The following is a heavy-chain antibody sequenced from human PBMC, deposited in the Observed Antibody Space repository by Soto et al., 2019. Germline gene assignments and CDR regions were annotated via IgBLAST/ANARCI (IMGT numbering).Heavy chain of an antibody. CDR2: IYYSGIT. D-gene: IGHD2-8*02. CDR1: GGSISSYY. CDR3: ARGGGVYYFDY. V-gene: IGHV4-59*01. J-gene: IGHJ4*02. Sequence: ETLSLTCTVSGGSISSYYWSWMRQPPGKGLEWIGYIYYSGITDYNPSLKSRVTISVDTSKSLFSLKLSSVTAADTAVYYCARGGGVYYFDYWGQGTLVTVSS.